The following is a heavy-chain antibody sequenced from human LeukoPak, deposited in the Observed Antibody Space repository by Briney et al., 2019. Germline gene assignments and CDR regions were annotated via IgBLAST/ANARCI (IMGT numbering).Heavy chain of an antibody. V-gene: IGHV3-48*02. CDR1: GFTFGYYS. Sequence: GGSLRLSCAASGFTFGYYSMNWVRQAPGKGLEWVSFISTSSSTIYYADSVKGRFTISRDNAKNSLYLQMNSLRDEDTAVYYCARGETSVTSYLNFWGQGTLVTVSS. CDR2: ISTSSSTI. CDR3: ARGETSVTSYLNF. D-gene: IGHD4-17*01. J-gene: IGHJ4*02.